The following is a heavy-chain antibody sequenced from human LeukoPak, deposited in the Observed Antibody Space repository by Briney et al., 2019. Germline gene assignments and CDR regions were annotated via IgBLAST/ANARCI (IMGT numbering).Heavy chain of an antibody. D-gene: IGHD5-18*01. Sequence: PSETLSLTCTVSGGSISSYYWSWIRQPPGKGLEWIGYIYYSGSTNYNPSLKSRVTISVDTSKNQISLKLSSVTAADTAVYYCARISGGYSYGPFDYWGQGTLVTVSS. CDR1: GGSISSYY. V-gene: IGHV4-59*12. CDR3: ARISGGYSYGPFDY. J-gene: IGHJ4*02. CDR2: IYYSGST.